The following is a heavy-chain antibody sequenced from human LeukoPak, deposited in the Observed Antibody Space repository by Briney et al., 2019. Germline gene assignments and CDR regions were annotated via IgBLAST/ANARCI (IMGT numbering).Heavy chain of an antibody. CDR2: ISDSGANI. Sequence: GGSLRLSCAASGFTFSSYTMSWVRQAPGKGLEWVSTISDSGANIYYGGSVKGRFTISRDNSKNTLYLQMNSLRAEETAVYYCAKMGDSSGYYAIDSWGQGTLVTVSS. J-gene: IGHJ4*02. D-gene: IGHD3-22*01. V-gene: IGHV3-23*01. CDR1: GFTFSSYT. CDR3: AKMGDSSGYYAIDS.